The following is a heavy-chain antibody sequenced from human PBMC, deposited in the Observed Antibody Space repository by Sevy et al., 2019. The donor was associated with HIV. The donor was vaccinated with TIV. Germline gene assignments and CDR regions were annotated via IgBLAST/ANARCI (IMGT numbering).Heavy chain of an antibody. J-gene: IGHJ3*02. V-gene: IGHV3-7*03. CDR2: INQDGSDR. CDR1: RVIFSDHW. CDR3: ARVDCGSITCQGRDPFDI. Sequence: GGSLRLSCAASRVIFSDHWMTWVRQAPGKGLEWVANINQDGSDRHYVDSVKGPFTISRDNARQSVYLQMNSLRVEDTAVYYCARVDCGSITCQGRDPFDIWGQGTTVTVSS. D-gene: IGHD2-2*01.